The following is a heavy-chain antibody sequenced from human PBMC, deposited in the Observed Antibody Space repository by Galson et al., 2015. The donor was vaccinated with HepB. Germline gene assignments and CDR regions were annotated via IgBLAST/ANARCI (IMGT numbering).Heavy chain of an antibody. J-gene: IGHJ3*02. CDR3: ARRRNNWNDPTADAFDI. CDR2: IYYSGST. CDR1: GGSISSYY. Sequence: LSLTCTVSGGSISSYYWSWIRQPPGKGLEWIGYIYYSGSTNYNPSLKSRVTISVDTSKNQFSLKLSSVTAADTAVYYCARRRNNWNDPTADAFDIWGQRTMVTVSS. D-gene: IGHD1-1*01. V-gene: IGHV4-59*08.